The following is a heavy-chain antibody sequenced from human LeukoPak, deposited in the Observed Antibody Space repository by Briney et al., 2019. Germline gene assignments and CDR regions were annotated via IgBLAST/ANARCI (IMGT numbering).Heavy chain of an antibody. V-gene: IGHV3-9*01. D-gene: IGHD3-10*01. CDR2: ISWNSGSI. J-gene: IGHJ4*02. CDR1: GFTFDDYA. Sequence: TGGSLRLSCAASGFTFDDYAMHWVRQAPGKGLEWVSGISWNSGSIGYADSVKGRFTISSDNAKNSLYLQMNSLRAEDTALYYCAKVADYYGSGRYDYWGQGTLVTVSS. CDR3: AKVADYYGSGRYDY.